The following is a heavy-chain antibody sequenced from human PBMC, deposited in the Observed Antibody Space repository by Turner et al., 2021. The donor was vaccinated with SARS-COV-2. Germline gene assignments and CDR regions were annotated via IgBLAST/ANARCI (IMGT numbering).Heavy chain of an antibody. J-gene: IGHJ5*02. CDR1: GGSISSSSYY. D-gene: IGHD6-6*01. CDR3: ARHRYGSSTDCFDP. Sequence: QLQLQESGPGPVKPSETLSLTCTVSGGSISSSSYYWGWIRQPPGKGLEWIGSIYYSGSTNYNPSLKSRVTMSLDTSKNQFSLKLSSVTATDTAVYYCARHRYGSSTDCFDPWGQGTLVTVSS. CDR2: IYYSGST. V-gene: IGHV4-39*01.